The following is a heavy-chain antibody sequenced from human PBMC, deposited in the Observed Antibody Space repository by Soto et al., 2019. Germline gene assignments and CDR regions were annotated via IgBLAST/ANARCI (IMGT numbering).Heavy chain of an antibody. CDR2: GIPIFGAA. J-gene: IGHJ4*02. V-gene: IGHV1-69*13. CDR1: GGTFSTYS. D-gene: IGHD3-10*01. Sequence: ASVKVSCKASGGTFSTYSINWVRQAPGQGLEWMGGGIPIFGAANYAQKFQGRVTITADESTSTAYMQLRSLRSDDTAVYYCARAYGSGSYYKDYWGQGTLVTVSS. CDR3: ARAYGSGSYYKDY.